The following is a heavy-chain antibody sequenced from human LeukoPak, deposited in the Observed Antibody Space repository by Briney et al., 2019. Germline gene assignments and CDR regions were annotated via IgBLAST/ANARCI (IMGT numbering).Heavy chain of an antibody. V-gene: IGHV3-23*01. J-gene: IGHJ4*02. D-gene: IGHD2-8*01. Sequence: GGSLRLSCAASGFTFSSYAMSWVRQAPGKGLGWVSGIWGSGDRTYYADSVKGRFAISRDNSKNTLYLQMNSLRAEDTAVYYCAKADCINGVCNFDHWGQGTLDTVSS. CDR2: IWGSGDRT. CDR1: GFTFSSYA. CDR3: AKADCINGVCNFDH.